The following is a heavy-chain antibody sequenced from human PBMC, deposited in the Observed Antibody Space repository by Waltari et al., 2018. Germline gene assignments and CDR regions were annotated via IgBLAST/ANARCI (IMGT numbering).Heavy chain of an antibody. V-gene: IGHV4-34*01. CDR1: GGSFSGYY. Sequence: QVQLQQWGAGLLKPSETLSLTCAVYGGSFSGYYWSWIRQPPGKGLEWIGAINHSGSTNDNPSLKSRVTRSVDASKNQCSLKLGSVTAADTAVYYCARVITVVTPWYVDLWGRGTLVTVSS. CDR3: ARVITVVTPWYVDL. J-gene: IGHJ2*01. CDR2: INHSGST. D-gene: IGHD4-17*01.